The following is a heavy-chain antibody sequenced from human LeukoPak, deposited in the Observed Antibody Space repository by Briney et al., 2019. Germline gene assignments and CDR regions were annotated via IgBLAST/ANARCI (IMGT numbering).Heavy chain of an antibody. V-gene: IGHV4-61*02. Sequence: QVQLQESGPGLVKPSQTLSLTCTVSGGSISRGSYYWSWIRQPAGKGLEWIGRIYTTGSTNYNPSLKSRVTISVDTSKNQFSLKLSSVTAADTAVYYCARGTGIAESWGQGTLVTVSS. J-gene: IGHJ5*02. CDR1: GGSISRGSYY. D-gene: IGHD6-13*01. CDR3: ARGTGIAES. CDR2: IYTTGST.